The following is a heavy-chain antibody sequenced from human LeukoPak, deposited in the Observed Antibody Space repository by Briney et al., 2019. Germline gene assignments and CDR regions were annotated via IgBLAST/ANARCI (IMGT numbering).Heavy chain of an antibody. J-gene: IGHJ6*03. CDR3: ARTAARYYMDV. V-gene: IGHV4-59*01. Sequence: SETLSLTCTVSGGSISSYYWSWIPQPPGKGLEWIGYFHYSGSTNYNPSLKSRVTISVDTSKNQFSLKLSSVTAADTAVYYCARTAARYYMDVWGKGTTVTVSS. CDR2: FHYSGST. D-gene: IGHD6-6*01. CDR1: GGSISSYY.